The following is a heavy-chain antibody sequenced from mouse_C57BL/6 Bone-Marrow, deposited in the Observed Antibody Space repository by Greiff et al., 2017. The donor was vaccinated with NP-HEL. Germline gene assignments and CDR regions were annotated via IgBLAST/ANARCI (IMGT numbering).Heavy chain of an antibody. Sequence: QVQLKESGAELVKPGASVKISCKASGYEFSNYWMNWVKQRPGKGLEWIGQIYPGDGDTYYNGKFKDKATLTADKSSSTAYLQRSRLTSEDSAVYFCARGAYWGQGTLVTVSA. CDR3: ARGAY. CDR2: IYPGDGDT. V-gene: IGHV1-80*01. CDR1: GYEFSNYW. J-gene: IGHJ3*01.